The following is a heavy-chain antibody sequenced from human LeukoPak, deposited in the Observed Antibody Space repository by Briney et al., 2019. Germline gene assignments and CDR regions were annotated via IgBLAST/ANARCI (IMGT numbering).Heavy chain of an antibody. J-gene: IGHJ3*02. CDR3: ARDVWSSGWYFAFDI. Sequence: ASVTVSCKASGYTFTSYGISWVRQAPGQGLEWMGGISAYNGNTNYAQKLQGRVTMTTDTSTSTAYMELRSLRSDDTAVYYCARDVWSSGWYFAFDIWGQGTMVTVSS. CDR2: ISAYNGNT. CDR1: GYTFTSYG. V-gene: IGHV1-18*04. D-gene: IGHD6-19*01.